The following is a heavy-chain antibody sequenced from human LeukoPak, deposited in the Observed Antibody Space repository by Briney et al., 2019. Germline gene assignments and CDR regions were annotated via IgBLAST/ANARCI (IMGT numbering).Heavy chain of an antibody. D-gene: IGHD4-11*01. CDR2: ISSSSSYI. Sequence: GGSLRLSCAASGFTFSSYAMNWVRQAPGKGLEWVSSISSSSSYIYYADSVKGRFTISRDNAKNSLSLQMNSLRAEDTAVYFCVRFMYSDYVSDYWGQGTLVTVSS. V-gene: IGHV3-21*01. J-gene: IGHJ4*02. CDR3: VRFMYSDYVSDY. CDR1: GFTFSSYA.